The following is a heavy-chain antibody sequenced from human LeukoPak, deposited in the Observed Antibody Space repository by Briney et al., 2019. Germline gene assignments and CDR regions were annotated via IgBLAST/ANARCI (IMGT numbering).Heavy chain of an antibody. J-gene: IGHJ3*02. CDR2: IIPIFGTA. CDR3: ARRAVATIHYDAFDI. V-gene: IGHV1-69*13. CDR1: GGTFSSYA. Sequence: SVKVSCKASGGTFSSYAISWVRQAPGQGLEWVGGIIPIFGTANYAQKFQGRVTITADESTSTAYMELSSLRSEDTAMYYCARRAVATIHYDAFDIWGQGTMVTVSS. D-gene: IGHD5-12*01.